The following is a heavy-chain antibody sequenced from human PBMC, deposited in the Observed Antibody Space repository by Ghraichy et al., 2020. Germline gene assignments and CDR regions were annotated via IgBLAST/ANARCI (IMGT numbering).Heavy chain of an antibody. J-gene: IGHJ4*02. Sequence: GGSLRLSCAASGFTFSTSSMNWVRQVPGKGLEWVSYISGTSSVIYYADSVKGRFTISRDNAKNSLYLQMNSLRDEDTAVYYCARDVFPDGSTYRRGFDCWGQGTLVSVSS. D-gene: IGHD3-16*02. CDR1: GFTFSTSS. CDR3: ARDVFPDGSTYRRGFDC. V-gene: IGHV3-48*02. CDR2: ISGTSSVI.